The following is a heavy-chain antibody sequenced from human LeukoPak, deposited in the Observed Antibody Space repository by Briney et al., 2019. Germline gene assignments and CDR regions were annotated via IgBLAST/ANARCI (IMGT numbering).Heavy chain of an antibody. J-gene: IGHJ5*02. CDR2: ISSSSSTI. CDR3: ARTPWSIAARRGLGGFDP. V-gene: IGHV3-48*01. CDR1: GSTFSSYS. Sequence: GGSLRLSCAASGSTFSSYSMNWVRQAPGKGLEWVSYISSSSSTIYYADSVNGRFTISRDNAKNSLYLQMNSLRAEDTAVYYCARTPWSIAARRGLGGFDPWGQGTLVTVSS. D-gene: IGHD6-6*01.